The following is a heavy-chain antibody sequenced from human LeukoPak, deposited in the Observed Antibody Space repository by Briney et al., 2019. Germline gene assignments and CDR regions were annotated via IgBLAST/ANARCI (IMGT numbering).Heavy chain of an antibody. Sequence: PGGSLRLSCAASGFTFSSYAMSWVRQAPGKGLEWVSAISGSGGSTYYTDSVQGRFTISRDNSKNTLYLQMDSLRAEDTALYYCAKLRVPPADYFDYWGQGTPVTVSS. CDR2: ISGSGGST. CDR1: GFTFSSYA. CDR3: AKLRVPPADYFDY. J-gene: IGHJ4*02. V-gene: IGHV3-23*01. D-gene: IGHD3-10*01.